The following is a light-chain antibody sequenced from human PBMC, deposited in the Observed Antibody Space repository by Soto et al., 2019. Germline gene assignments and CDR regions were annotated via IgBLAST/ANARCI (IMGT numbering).Light chain of an antibody. V-gene: IGKV3-15*01. Sequence: EIVMTQSPATLSLSPGERAALSCRASQSINSELAWYQQKPGQPPRLLIYGASTRATGVPARFTGSESGSEFTLTISGLQAEDVADYYCQQGNNLPLTFGQGTRVEI. CDR3: QQGNNLPLT. CDR2: GAS. CDR1: QSINSE. J-gene: IGKJ2*01.